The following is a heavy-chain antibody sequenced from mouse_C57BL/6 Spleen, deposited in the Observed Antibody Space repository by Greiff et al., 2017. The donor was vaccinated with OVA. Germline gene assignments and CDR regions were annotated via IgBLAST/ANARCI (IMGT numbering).Heavy chain of an antibody. D-gene: IGHD2-4*01. CDR3: AVYYDYDGGFAY. J-gene: IGHJ3*01. V-gene: IGHV14-3*01. CDR1: GFNIKNTY. Sequence: EVQLVESVAELVRPGASVKLSCTASGFNIKNTYMHWVKQRPEQGLEWIGRIDPANGNTKYAPKFQGKATITADTSSNTAYLQLSSLTSEDTAIYYCAVYYDYDGGFAYWGQGTLVTVSA. CDR2: IDPANGNT.